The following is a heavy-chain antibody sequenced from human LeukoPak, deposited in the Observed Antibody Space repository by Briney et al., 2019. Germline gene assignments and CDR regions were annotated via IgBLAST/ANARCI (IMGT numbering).Heavy chain of an antibody. D-gene: IGHD3-16*01. CDR2: IIPIFGTA. CDR3: GRVPFQGDAFDT. CDR1: GGTFSSYA. V-gene: IGHV1-69*06. J-gene: IGHJ3*02. Sequence: SVKVSCKASGGTFSSYAISWVRQAPGQGLEWMGGIIPIFGTANYAQKFQCRVTITADKSTRTAYMELSSLRSEDTAVYYCGRVPFQGDAFDTWGQGTMVTVS.